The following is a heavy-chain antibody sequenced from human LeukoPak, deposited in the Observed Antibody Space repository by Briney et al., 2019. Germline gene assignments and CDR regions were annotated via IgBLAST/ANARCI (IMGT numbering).Heavy chain of an antibody. J-gene: IGHJ6*03. CDR2: INHSGST. CDR3: ARYMDV. CDR1: GGSFSGYY. Sequence: SETLSLTCAVYGGSFSGYYWSWIRQPPGKGLEWIGEINHSGSTNYKPSLKSRVTISVDTSKNQFSLKLSSVTAADTAVYYCARYMDVWGKGTTVTISS. V-gene: IGHV4-34*01.